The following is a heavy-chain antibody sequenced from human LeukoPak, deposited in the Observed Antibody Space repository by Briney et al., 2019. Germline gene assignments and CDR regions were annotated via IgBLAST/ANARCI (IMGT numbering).Heavy chain of an antibody. CDR2: IYYSGST. V-gene: IGHV4-59*08. Sequence: SETLSLTCTVSGGSISSYYWSWIRQPTGKGLEWIGYIYYSGSTNYNPSLKSRVTISVDTSKNQFSLKLSSVTAADTAVYYCARLGDGYIFDYWGQGTLVTVSS. J-gene: IGHJ4*02. D-gene: IGHD5-24*01. CDR1: GGSISSYY. CDR3: ARLGDGYIFDY.